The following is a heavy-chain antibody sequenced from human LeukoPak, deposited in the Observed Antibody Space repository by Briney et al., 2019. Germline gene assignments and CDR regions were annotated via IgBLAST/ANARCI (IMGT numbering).Heavy chain of an antibody. D-gene: IGHD4-11*01. CDR1: GFTFSSYG. J-gene: IGHJ4*02. V-gene: IGHV3-30*18. Sequence: PGGSLRLSCAASGFTFSSYGMHWVRQAPGKGLERVAVISYDGSNKYYADSVKGRFTISRDNSKNTLYLQMNSLRAEDTAVYYCAKEGLYSFDYWGQGTLVTVSS. CDR3: AKEGLYSFDY. CDR2: ISYDGSNK.